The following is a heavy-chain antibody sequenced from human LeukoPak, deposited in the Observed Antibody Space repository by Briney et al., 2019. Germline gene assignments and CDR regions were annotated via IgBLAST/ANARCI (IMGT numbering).Heavy chain of an antibody. D-gene: IGHD1-26*01. J-gene: IGHJ4*02. Sequence: PSETLSLTCTVSGGSISSGSYYWRWIRQPAGKGLEWIGRIYTSGSTNYNPSLKSRVTISVDTSKNRFSLKLSSVTAADTAVYYCARDAIVGATYFDYWGQGTLVTVSS. CDR2: IYTSGST. CDR1: GGSISSGSYY. CDR3: ARDAIVGATYFDY. V-gene: IGHV4-61*02.